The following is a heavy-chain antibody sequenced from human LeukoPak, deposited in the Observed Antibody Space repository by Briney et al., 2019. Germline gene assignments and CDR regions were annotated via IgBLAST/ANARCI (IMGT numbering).Heavy chain of an antibody. CDR3: TPGELHVR. D-gene: IGHD1-26*01. CDR1: GFNFDDYA. V-gene: IGHV3-49*03. CDR2: IGSKACDETI. J-gene: IGHJ4*02. Sequence: SLTLSCIASGFNFDDYAMSWLRQAAGKGLAWVGSIGSKACDETIQCGASVKGRFNIPKDDSKIIAHLHKKSLRIEDTAVYYYTPGELHVRWGQGTLVIVSS.